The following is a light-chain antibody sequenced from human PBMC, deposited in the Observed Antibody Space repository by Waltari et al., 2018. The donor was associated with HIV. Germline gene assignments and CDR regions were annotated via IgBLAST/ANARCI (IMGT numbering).Light chain of an antibody. CDR1: NGDIGSYKF. J-gene: IGLJ3*02. Sequence: QSALTQPASVSGSPGQSLTIPCVGNNGDIGSYKFVSWYQQYADKSPRLMIYEVTKRASGVSNRFSASKSVNTASLTISGLQADDEGDYYCCSYTTNNTWVFGGGTKLTVL. CDR2: EVT. V-gene: IGLV2-23*02. CDR3: CSYTTNNTWV.